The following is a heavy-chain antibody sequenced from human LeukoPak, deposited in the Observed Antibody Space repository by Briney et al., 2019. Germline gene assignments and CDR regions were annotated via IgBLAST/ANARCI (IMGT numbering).Heavy chain of an antibody. CDR1: GFTFSSYA. J-gene: IGHJ4*02. Sequence: PGGSLRLSCAASGFTFSSYAMSWVRQAPGKGLEWVSAISGSGGSTYYADSVKGRFTISRDNSKNTLYLQMNSLRAEDTAIYFCARAPGEYNFGSFDYWGQGALVTVSS. CDR3: ARAPGEYNFGSFDY. CDR2: ISGSGGST. V-gene: IGHV3-23*01. D-gene: IGHD5-18*01.